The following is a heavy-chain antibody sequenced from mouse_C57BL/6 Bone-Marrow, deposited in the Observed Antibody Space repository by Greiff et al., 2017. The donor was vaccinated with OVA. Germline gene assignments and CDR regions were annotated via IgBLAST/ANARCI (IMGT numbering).Heavy chain of an antibody. J-gene: IGHJ3*01. CDR2: ISYDGSN. D-gene: IGHD4-1*01. CDR1: GYSITSGYY. Sequence: DVQLVESGPGLVKPSQSLSLTCSVTGYSITSGYYWNWIRQFPGNKLEWMGYISYDGSNNYNPSLKNRISITRDTSKNQFFLKLNSVTTEDTATYYCAREDWDLFAYWGQGTLVTVSA. V-gene: IGHV3-6*01. CDR3: AREDWDLFAY.